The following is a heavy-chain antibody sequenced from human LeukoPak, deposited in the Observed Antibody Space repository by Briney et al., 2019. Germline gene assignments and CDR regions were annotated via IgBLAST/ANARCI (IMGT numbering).Heavy chain of an antibody. D-gene: IGHD3-10*01. V-gene: IGHV4-34*01. Sequence: PSETLSLTCGVYGGSFSGHYWSWIRQPPGKGLEWIGEINHSGSTNYNPSLKSRVTISVDTSKNQFSLKLSSVTAADTAVYYCARPRRYYGSGSYYNWDNWFDPWGQGTLVTVSS. CDR3: ARPRRYYGSGSYYNWDNWFDP. CDR2: INHSGST. J-gene: IGHJ5*02. CDR1: GGSFSGHY.